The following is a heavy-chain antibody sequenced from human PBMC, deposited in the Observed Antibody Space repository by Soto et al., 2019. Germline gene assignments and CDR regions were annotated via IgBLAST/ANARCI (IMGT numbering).Heavy chain of an antibody. Sequence: GVSLRLSCAASGFTFSSYAMSWVRQAPGKGLEWVSAISGSGGSTYYADSVKGRFTISRDNSKNTLYLQMNSLRAEDTAVYYCAKDRVRGYCSSTSCYVFDYWGQGTLVNVSS. J-gene: IGHJ4*02. CDR3: AKDRVRGYCSSTSCYVFDY. CDR2: ISGSGGST. V-gene: IGHV3-23*01. D-gene: IGHD2-2*01. CDR1: GFTFSSYA.